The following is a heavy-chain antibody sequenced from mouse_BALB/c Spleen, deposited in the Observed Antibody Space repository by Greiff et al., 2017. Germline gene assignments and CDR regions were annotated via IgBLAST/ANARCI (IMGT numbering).Heavy chain of an antibody. J-gene: IGHJ4*01. CDR2: IYPGDGDT. D-gene: IGHD2-14*01. V-gene: IGHV1-87*01. Sequence: QVQLKESGAELARPGASVKLSCKASGYTFTSYWMQWVKQRPGQGLEWIGAIYPGDGDTRYTQKFKGKATLTADKSSSTAYMQLSSLASEDSAVYYCARSNYRYGGYAMDYWGQGTSVTVSS. CDR1: GYTFTSYW. CDR3: ARSNYRYGGYAMDY.